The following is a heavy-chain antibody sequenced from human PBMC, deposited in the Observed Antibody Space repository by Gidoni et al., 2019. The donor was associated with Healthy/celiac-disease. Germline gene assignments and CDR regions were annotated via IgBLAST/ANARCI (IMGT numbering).Heavy chain of an antibody. J-gene: IGHJ4*02. V-gene: IGHV4-34*01. Sequence: QVQLQQWGAGLLKPSETLSLPCAVYGGSFSGYYWSWIRQPPGKGLEWIGEINHSGSTNYNPSRKSRVTISVDTSKNQFSLKLSSVTAADTAVYYCARRKRWLQLSFDYWGQGTLVTVSS. CDR1: GGSFSGYY. D-gene: IGHD5-12*01. CDR2: INHSGST. CDR3: ARRKRWLQLSFDY.